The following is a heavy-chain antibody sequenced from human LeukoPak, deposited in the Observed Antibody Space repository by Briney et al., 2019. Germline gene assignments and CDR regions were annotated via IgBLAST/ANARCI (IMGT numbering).Heavy chain of an antibody. V-gene: IGHV3-30*03. CDR2: TSYDRNNK. Sequence: PGGSLRLSCAASGFTFSSYGMHWVRQAPGKGLEWVAVTSYDRNNKYYADSVKGRFTISRDNSKNTLYLQMNSLRAEDTAVYYCATKGDYWGQGTLVTVSS. J-gene: IGHJ4*02. CDR1: GFTFSSYG. CDR3: ATKGDY.